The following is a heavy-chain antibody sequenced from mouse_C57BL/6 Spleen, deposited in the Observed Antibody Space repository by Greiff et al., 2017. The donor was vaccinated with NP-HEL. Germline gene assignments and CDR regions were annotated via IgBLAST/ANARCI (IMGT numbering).Heavy chain of an antibody. CDR3: ARRRCLLRYFDY. V-gene: IGHV1-18*01. CDR2: INPNNGGT. D-gene: IGHD2-3*01. Sequence: EVQLQQSGPELVKPGASVKIPCKASGYTFTDYNMDWVKQSHGKSLEWIGDINPNNGGTIYNQKFKGKATLTVDKSSSTAYMELRSLTSEDTAVYYCARRRCLLRYFDYWGQGTTLTVSS. CDR1: GYTFTDYN. J-gene: IGHJ2*01.